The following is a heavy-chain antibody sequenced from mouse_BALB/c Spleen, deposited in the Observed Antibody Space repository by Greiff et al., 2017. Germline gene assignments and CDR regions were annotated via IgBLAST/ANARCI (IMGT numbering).Heavy chain of an antibody. Sequence: DVKLVESGGGLVQPGGSMKLSCVASGFTFSNYWMNWVRQSPEKGLEWVAEIRLKSNNYATHYAESVKGRFTISRDDSKSSVYLQMNNLRAEDTGIYYCTRYGYDRAWFAYWGQGTLVTVSA. D-gene: IGHD2-2*01. CDR1: GFTFSNYW. CDR2: IRLKSNNYAT. J-gene: IGHJ3*01. CDR3: TRYGYDRAWFAY. V-gene: IGHV6-6*02.